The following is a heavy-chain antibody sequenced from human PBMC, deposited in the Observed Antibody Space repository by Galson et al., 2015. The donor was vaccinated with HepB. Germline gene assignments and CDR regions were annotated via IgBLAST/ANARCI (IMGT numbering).Heavy chain of an antibody. CDR3: ARRARPIAVAGSAFDI. D-gene: IGHD6-19*01. Sequence: SVKVSCKASGYTFSSHGISWVRQAPGQGLEWMGWISPYNRNTNYAQKLQGRVTMTTDTSTSTAYMELRSLRSDDTAVYYCARRARPIAVAGSAFDIWGQGSMVTVSS. CDR1: GYTFSSHG. V-gene: IGHV1-18*04. CDR2: ISPYNRNT. J-gene: IGHJ3*02.